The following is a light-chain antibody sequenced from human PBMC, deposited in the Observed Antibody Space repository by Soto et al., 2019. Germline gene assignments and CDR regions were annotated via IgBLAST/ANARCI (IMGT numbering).Light chain of an antibody. CDR1: QAVISGY. CDR2: GVS. V-gene: IGKV3-20*01. Sequence: EIVLTQSPGALSLSPGEGATLSCRASQAVISGYLAWYQQKPGQAPRLLMYGVSSRPTGISDRFSGSGSGTEFTLTITRLEPEDFALDYCQQYGVLPFHLGQGTKLQIK. CDR3: QQYGVLPFH. J-gene: IGKJ2*01.